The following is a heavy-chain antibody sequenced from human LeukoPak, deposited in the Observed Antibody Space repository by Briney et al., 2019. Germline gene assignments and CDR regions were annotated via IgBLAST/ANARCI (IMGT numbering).Heavy chain of an antibody. V-gene: IGHV3-21*01. D-gene: IGHD6-25*01. CDR1: GFTFSNYN. Sequence: GGSLRLSCADSGFTFSNYNMNWVRQAPGKAMEWVSSITSSGTYTFYADSVKGRFTISRDNAKNSLYLQMNSLRAEDTAVYYCARGSSGRAFDIWGQGTMVTVSS. J-gene: IGHJ3*02. CDR3: ARGSSGRAFDI. CDR2: ITSSGTYT.